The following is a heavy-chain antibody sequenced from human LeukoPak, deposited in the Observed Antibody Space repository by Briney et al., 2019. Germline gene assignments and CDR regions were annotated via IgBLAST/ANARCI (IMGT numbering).Heavy chain of an antibody. CDR3: ARDPSSYDYGDYVGYGMDV. D-gene: IGHD4-17*01. V-gene: IGHV4-59*01. CDR1: GGSISSYY. CDR2: IYYSGST. Sequence: SETLSLTCTVSGGSISSYYWSGIRQPPEKGLEWIGYIYYSGSTNYNPSLKSRVTMSVDTSKNQFSLKLSSVTAADTAVYYCARDPSSYDYGDYVGYGMDVWGQGTTVTVSS. J-gene: IGHJ6*02.